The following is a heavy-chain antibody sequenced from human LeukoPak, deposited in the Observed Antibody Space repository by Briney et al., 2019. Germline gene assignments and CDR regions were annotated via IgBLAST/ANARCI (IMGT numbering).Heavy chain of an antibody. D-gene: IGHD6-6*01. CDR3: AKDAQDSSSSWYYYYMDV. V-gene: IGHV3-43*02. J-gene: IGHJ6*03. Sequence: GRSLRLSCAASGFTFDDYAMHWVRQAPGKGLEWVSLISGDGGSTYYADSVKGRFTISRDNSKNSLYLQMNSLRTEDTALYYCAKDAQDSSSSWYYYYMDVWGKGTTVTVSS. CDR2: ISGDGGST. CDR1: GFTFDDYA.